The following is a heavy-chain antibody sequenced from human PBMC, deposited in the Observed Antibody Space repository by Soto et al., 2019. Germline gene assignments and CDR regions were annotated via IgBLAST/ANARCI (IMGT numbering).Heavy chain of an antibody. Sequence: QVQLVESGGGVVQPGRSLRLSCAASGFTFSSYGMHWVRQAPGKGLEWVAVIWYDGSNKYYADSVKGRFTISRDNSKNTLYLQMNSLVAEDTAVYYCAREGGSGFMDVWGQGTTVTVSS. V-gene: IGHV3-33*01. CDR3: AREGGSGFMDV. CDR2: IWYDGSNK. D-gene: IGHD6-25*01. J-gene: IGHJ6*02. CDR1: GFTFSSYG.